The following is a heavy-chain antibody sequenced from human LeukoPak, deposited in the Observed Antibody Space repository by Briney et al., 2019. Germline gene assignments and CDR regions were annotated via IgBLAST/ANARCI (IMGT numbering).Heavy chain of an antibody. D-gene: IGHD3-3*01. Sequence: GGSLRLSCAASGFTFSSYGMHWVRQAPGKGLEWVAVISYDGSNKYYADSVKGRFTISRDNSKNTLYLQMNSLRAEDTAVYYCAKDRSGGFDYWGQGTLVTVSS. CDR1: GFTFSSYG. V-gene: IGHV3-30*18. CDR3: AKDRSGGFDY. CDR2: ISYDGSNK. J-gene: IGHJ4*02.